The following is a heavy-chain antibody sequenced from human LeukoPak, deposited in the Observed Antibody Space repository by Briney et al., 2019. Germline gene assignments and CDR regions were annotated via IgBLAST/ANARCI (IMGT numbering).Heavy chain of an antibody. CDR3: ARDPSDDQGLDY. CDR1: GYSVSSNTAA. CDR2: TYYRSRWYY. J-gene: IGHJ4*02. V-gene: IGHV6-1*01. Sequence: SQTLSLTCAISGYSVSSNTAAWYWIRQSPSRGLEWLGRTYYRSRWYYEYAVSVRSRITINVDTPKNQFSLQLNSVTPEDTAVYYCARDPSDDQGLDYWGQGTLVTVSS. D-gene: IGHD3-16*01.